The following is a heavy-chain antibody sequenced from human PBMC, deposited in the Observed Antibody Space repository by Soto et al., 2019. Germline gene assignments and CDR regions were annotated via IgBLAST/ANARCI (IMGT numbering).Heavy chain of an antibody. CDR2: ISAYNGNT. Sequence: VPVKGSCNAAGYSFSDYGIGRVRHDHGQGLEWMGWISAYNGNTNYAQRLQGRVTMTTDTSTSTAYMELRSLRSDDTAVYYCARGPAVVASYHFDYWGQGTLVPVSS. CDR3: ARGPAVVASYHFDY. CDR1: GYSFSDYG. D-gene: IGHD5-12*01. J-gene: IGHJ4*02. V-gene: IGHV1-18*01.